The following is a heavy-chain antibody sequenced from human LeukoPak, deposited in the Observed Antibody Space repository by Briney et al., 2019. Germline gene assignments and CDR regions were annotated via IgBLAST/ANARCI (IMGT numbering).Heavy chain of an antibody. CDR2: IYYSGNT. CDR3: ARTTYFCSSTICYPNWFDP. V-gene: IGHV4-30-4*01. J-gene: IGHJ5*02. D-gene: IGHD2-2*01. CDR1: GGSISSGDYY. Sequence: SQTLSLTCTVSGGSISSGDYYWSWIRQPPGKGLEWIGYIYYSGNTYYNPSLRGRVTISVDTSKNQFSLKLTSVTAADTAVYYCARTTYFCSSTICYPNWFDPWGQGSLVTVSS.